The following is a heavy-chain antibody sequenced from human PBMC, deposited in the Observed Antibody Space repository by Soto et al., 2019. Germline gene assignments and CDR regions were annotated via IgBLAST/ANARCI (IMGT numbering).Heavy chain of an antibody. CDR1: GYTLTNYG. V-gene: IGHV1-18*04. J-gene: IGHJ3*02. CDR2: VTPYKADT. CDR3: ATDGPSNSGNLYAFDI. D-gene: IGHD5-12*01. Sequence: QAQLVQSGAEVKKSGASVRVSCKASGYTLTNYGVTWLRQAPGQGLQWLGRVTPYKADTNSAQNLQGRVTMATDTSTNTASLELRRLRSADTAVYFCATDGPSNSGNLYAFDIWGQGTMVTV.